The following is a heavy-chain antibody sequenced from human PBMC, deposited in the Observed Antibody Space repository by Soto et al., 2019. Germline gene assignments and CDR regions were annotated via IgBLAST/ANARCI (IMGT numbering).Heavy chain of an antibody. J-gene: IGHJ4*02. CDR2: LNPKDSYA. CDR1: GSIFTRYW. D-gene: IGHD3-10*01. Sequence: PGESLKISCKACGSIFTRYWLSWVRQMHRKGRGLMGMLNPKDSYATYRPSFRGDVTNSPDTSGTTGYLKWSSMKASDSAIYYCARHKSGGGSYPFDFWGQGTLVTVSS. CDR3: ARHKSGGGSYPFDF. V-gene: IGHV5-10-1*01.